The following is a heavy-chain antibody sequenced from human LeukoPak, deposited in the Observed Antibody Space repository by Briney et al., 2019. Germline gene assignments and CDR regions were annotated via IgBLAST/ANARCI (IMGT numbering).Heavy chain of an antibody. CDR3: ARGVTTSSYYYYYGMDV. CDR1: GYTFTSYY. CDR2: INPSGGST. D-gene: IGHD4-17*01. V-gene: IGHV1-46*01. J-gene: IGHJ6*02. Sequence: ASVKVSCKASGYTFTSYYMHWVRQAPGQGLEWMGIINPSGGSTSYAQKFQGRVTMTRDTSTSTVYMELSSLRSGDTAVYYCARGVTTSSYYYYYGMDVWGQGTTVTVSS.